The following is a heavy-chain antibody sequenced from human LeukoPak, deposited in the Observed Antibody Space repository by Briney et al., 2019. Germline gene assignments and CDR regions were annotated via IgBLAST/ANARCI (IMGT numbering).Heavy chain of an antibody. Sequence: ASVKLSCKASGYTFAGYYMHWVRQGPGQGLEWMGWINPNSGGTNYAQKFQGRVTMTRDTSIGTAYMELSRLRSDDTAVYYCARVCYDYVWGSYRQYYFDYWGQGTLATVSS. D-gene: IGHD3-16*02. J-gene: IGHJ4*02. CDR1: GYTFAGYY. CDR3: ARVCYDYVWGSYRQYYFDY. V-gene: IGHV1-2*02. CDR2: INPNSGGT.